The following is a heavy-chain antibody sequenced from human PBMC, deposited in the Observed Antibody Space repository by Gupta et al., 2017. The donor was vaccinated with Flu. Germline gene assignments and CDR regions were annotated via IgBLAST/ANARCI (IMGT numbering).Heavy chain of an antibody. CDR2: IKAGGSEK. CDR3: ARDRQPGDY. CDR1: FGSYW. Sequence: FGSYWRSWDGQDQGKGVEWEANIKAGGSEKYYIDPGKGRFTICRENAKEALYLQMNSLRAEDTAVYYCARDRQPGDYWGQGILVAVSS. J-gene: IGHJ4*02. V-gene: IGHV3-7*01.